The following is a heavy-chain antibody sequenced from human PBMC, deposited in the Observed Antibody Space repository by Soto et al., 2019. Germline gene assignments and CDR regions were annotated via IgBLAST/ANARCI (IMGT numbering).Heavy chain of an antibody. CDR3: ADGGRYPYY. J-gene: IGHJ4*02. CDR2: ISAGGDGT. Sequence: EVPLLESGGDLVQPGGSLRLSCAASGFSFRSYAMGWVRQAPGKGLNWVSSISAGGDGTYYADSVKGRFTISRDNSKNTVYLQMTSLRADDTAVYYCADGGRYPYYWGPGTLVTVSS. D-gene: IGHD1-26*01. V-gene: IGHV3-23*01. CDR1: GFSFRSYA.